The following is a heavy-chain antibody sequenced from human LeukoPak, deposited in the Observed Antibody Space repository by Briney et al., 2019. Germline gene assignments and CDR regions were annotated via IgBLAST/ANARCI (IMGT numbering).Heavy chain of an antibody. CDR1: GFTFSNAW. J-gene: IGHJ3*02. Sequence: GGSLRLSCAASGFTFSNAWMSWVRQAPGKGLEWVGRIKSKTDGGTTDYAAPVKGRFTISRDDSKNTLYLQMNSLKTEDTAVYYRTTDLYGAVTTGLDAFDIWGQGTMVTVSS. CDR3: TTDLYGAVTTGLDAFDI. CDR2: IKSKTDGGTT. V-gene: IGHV3-15*01. D-gene: IGHD4-17*01.